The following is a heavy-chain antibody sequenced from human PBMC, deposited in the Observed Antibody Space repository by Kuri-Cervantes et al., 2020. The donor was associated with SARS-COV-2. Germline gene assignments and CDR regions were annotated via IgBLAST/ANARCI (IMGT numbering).Heavy chain of an antibody. D-gene: IGHD6-13*01. CDR1: GYTFTSYD. CDR3: ARRFYGSSWYNYYYYGMDV. V-gene: IGHV1-8*01. CDR2: MNPNSGNT. Sequence: ASVKVSCKASGYTFTSYDINWVRQATGQGLEWMGWMNPNSGNTGYAQKFQGRVTMTRNTSISTAYMELSSLRSEDTAVYYCARRFYGSSWYNYYYYGMDVWGQGTTSPSP. J-gene: IGHJ6*02.